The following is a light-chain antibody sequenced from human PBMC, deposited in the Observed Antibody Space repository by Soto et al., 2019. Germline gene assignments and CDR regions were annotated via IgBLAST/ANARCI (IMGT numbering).Light chain of an antibody. CDR1: QSVSNN. V-gene: IGKV3-15*01. J-gene: IGKJ5*01. CDR3: QQYNNWPIT. Sequence: EIVMTQSPATLSVSPGETATLSCRASQSVSNNVAWYQQKPGQAPRLLILGASTRATGIPARFSGSGSGTEFTLSISSLQSEDFAVYYCQQYNNWPITFGQGTRLEI. CDR2: GAS.